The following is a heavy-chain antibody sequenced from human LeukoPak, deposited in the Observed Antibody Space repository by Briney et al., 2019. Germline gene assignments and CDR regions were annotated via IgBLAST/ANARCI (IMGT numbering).Heavy chain of an antibody. CDR2: ISYDGNVR. D-gene: IGHD3-22*01. V-gene: IGHV3-30*04. CDR1: GFTFSRYG. Sequence: PGGSLRLSCAASGFTFSRYGINWVRQAPGKGPEWVAFISYDGNVRYHADFVEGRFTISRDNSKNTLYLQMSSLRPDDTAVYYCARGVDNSGWFVYLGQGTLVTVSS. CDR3: ARGVDNSGWFVY. J-gene: IGHJ5*01.